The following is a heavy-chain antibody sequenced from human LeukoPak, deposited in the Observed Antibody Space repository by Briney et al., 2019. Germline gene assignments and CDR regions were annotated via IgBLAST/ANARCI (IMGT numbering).Heavy chain of an antibody. CDR1: GFTFSDYY. D-gene: IGHD2-15*01. CDR3: AIAPVVVVAATDY. J-gene: IGHJ4*02. V-gene: IGHV3-11*04. Sequence: GGSLRLSCAASGFTFSDYYMSWIRQAPGKGLEWGSYISSSGSTIYYADSVKGRFTISRDNAKNSLYLQMNSLRAEDTAVYYCAIAPVVVVAATDYWGQGTLVTVSS. CDR2: ISSSGSTI.